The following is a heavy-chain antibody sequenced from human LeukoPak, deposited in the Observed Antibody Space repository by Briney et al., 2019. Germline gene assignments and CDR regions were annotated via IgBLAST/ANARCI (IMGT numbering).Heavy chain of an antibody. CDR2: ITGSGGGT. CDR3: AKWGDYDVLTGYYDPDY. Sequence: GASLRLSCAASGFTFSNYAMSWVRQAPGKGLEWVSAITGSGGGTYYADSVKGRFTISRDNSKNTLYLQMNSLRAEDTAVYYCAKWGDYDVLTGYYDPDYWGQGTQVTVSS. CDR1: GFTFSNYA. V-gene: IGHV3-23*01. D-gene: IGHD3-9*01. J-gene: IGHJ4*02.